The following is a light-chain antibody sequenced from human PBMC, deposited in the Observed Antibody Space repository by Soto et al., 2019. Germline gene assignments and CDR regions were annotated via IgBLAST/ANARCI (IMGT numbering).Light chain of an antibody. J-gene: IGKJ4*01. CDR3: QLSGDSGIT. V-gene: IGKV3-20*01. CDR2: GAS. Sequence: EIVLTQSPGTLSFSPGERATLSCRASQSVSRNFIAWYQQKPGQAPRLLIYGASTRATGSPDRFSGSGSGTDFTLTINRLEPEDFAVYHCQLSGDSGITFGGGNKVEIK. CDR1: QSVSRNF.